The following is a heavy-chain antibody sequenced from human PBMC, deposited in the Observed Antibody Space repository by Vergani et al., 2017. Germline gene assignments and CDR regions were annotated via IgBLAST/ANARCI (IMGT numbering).Heavy chain of an antibody. CDR3: ARCLELLGAFDI. CDR2: INPSGGST. D-gene: IGHD1-26*01. V-gene: IGHV1-46*01. J-gene: IGHJ3*02. Sequence: QVQLVQSGAEVKKPGASVKVSCKVSGYTLTELSMHWVRQAPGKGLEWMGIINPSGGSTSYAQKFQGRVTMTRYTSTSTVYMELSSLRSEDTAVYYCARCLELLGAFDIWGQGTMVTVSS. CDR1: GYTLTELS.